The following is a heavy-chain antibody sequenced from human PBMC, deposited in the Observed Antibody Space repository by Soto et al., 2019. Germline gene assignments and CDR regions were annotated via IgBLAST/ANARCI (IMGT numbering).Heavy chain of an antibody. CDR1: GGSISSGGYY. D-gene: IGHD3-22*01. Sequence: SETLSLTCTVSGGSISSGGYYWSWIRQHPGKGLEWIGYIYYSGSTYYNPSLKSRVTISVDTSKNQFSLKLSSVTAADTAVYYCARGDDYYDSSGYFDYWGQGTLVTVSS. CDR3: ARGDDYYDSSGYFDY. V-gene: IGHV4-31*03. CDR2: IYYSGST. J-gene: IGHJ4*02.